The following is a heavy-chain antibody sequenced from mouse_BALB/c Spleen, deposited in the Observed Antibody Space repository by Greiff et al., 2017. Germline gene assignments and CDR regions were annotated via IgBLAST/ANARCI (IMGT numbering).Heavy chain of an antibody. CDR1: GYSFTSYW. Sequence: VQLKESGTVLARPGASVKMSCKASGYSFTSYWMHWVKQRPGQGLEWIGAIYPGNSETSYNQKFKGKAKLTANTSASTAYMELSSLTNEDSAVYYSTRRDYGNSQYAMDYGGQGTSVTVSS. D-gene: IGHD2-1*01. V-gene: IGHV1-5*01. CDR2: IYPGNSET. J-gene: IGHJ4*01. CDR3: TRRDYGNSQYAMDY.